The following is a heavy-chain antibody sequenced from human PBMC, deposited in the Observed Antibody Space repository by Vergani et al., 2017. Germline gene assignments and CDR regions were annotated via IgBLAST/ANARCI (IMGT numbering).Heavy chain of an antibody. CDR1: GFTFNHYA. D-gene: IGHD1-1*01. CDR2: ISGSGGST. Sequence: EVQLLESGGDLVQPGGSLRLSCAASGFTFNHYAMNWVRQAPGKGLEWVSGISGSGGSTYYAGSVKGRFTISRESSKNTLYLQMNSLRADDTAIYYCAKGGWNYWFDSWGQGTLVIVS. CDR3: AKGGWNYWFDS. V-gene: IGHV3-23*01. J-gene: IGHJ5*01.